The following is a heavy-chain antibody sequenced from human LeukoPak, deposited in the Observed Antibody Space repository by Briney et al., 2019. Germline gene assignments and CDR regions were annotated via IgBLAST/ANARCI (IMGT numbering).Heavy chain of an antibody. D-gene: IGHD1-7*01. V-gene: IGHV1-69*01. Sequence: PVKAPCKASGGPFTSYGLSWVGQAPGKGLEWLGGIIPIFGKANYAQKFQGRVTITADESTSTAYMELSSLRSEDTAVYYCASQAGTTRYFDYWGQGTLVTVSS. CDR3: ASQAGTTRYFDY. CDR2: IIPIFGKA. J-gene: IGHJ4*02. CDR1: GGPFTSYG.